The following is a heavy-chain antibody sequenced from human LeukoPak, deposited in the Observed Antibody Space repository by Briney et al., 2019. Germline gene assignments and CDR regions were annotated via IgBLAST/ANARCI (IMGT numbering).Heavy chain of an antibody. CDR1: GYTFTGYY. Sequence: GASVKVSCKASGYTFTGYYMHWVRQAPGQGLEWMGGIIPIFGTANYAQKFQGRVTITADKSTSTAYMELSSLRSEDTAVYYCARVEYSSSSAPYYFDYWGQGTLVTVSS. J-gene: IGHJ4*02. CDR2: IIPIFGTA. D-gene: IGHD6-6*01. CDR3: ARVEYSSSSAPYYFDY. V-gene: IGHV1-69*06.